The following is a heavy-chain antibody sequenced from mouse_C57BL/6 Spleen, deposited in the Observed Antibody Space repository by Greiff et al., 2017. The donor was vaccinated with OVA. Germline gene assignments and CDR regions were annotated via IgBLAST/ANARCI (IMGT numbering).Heavy chain of an antibody. CDR1: GYTFTSYW. CDR3: ARGRGSSLFAY. CDR2: IYPSDSET. V-gene: IGHV1-61*01. Sequence: QVQLQQPGAELVRPGSSVKLSCKASGYTFTSYWMDWVKQRPGQGLEWIGNIYPSDSETHYNQKFKDKATLTVDKSSSTAYMQLSSLTSEDSAVYYCARGRGSSLFAYWGQGTLVTVSA. J-gene: IGHJ3*01. D-gene: IGHD1-1*01.